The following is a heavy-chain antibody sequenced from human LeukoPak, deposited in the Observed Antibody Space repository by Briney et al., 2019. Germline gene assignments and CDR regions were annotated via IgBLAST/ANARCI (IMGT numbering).Heavy chain of an antibody. J-gene: IGHJ4*02. CDR2: ISAYSGNT. CDR1: GYTFTSSG. D-gene: IGHD1-1*01. Sequence: GASVKVSCKASGYTFTSSGISWVRQAPGQGLEWMGWISAYSGNTNYAQKFQGRVTMTADTSTSTACMDLRSLRSDDTAVYYCARKGTGVPFDYWGQGTLVTVSS. CDR3: ARKGTGVPFDY. V-gene: IGHV1-18*01.